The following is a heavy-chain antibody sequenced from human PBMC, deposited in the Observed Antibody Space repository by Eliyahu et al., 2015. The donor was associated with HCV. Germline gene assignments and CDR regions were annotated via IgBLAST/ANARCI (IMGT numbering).Heavy chain of an antibody. CDR3: ARDYYWNQIDH. CDR1: GFTFINNW. V-gene: IGHV3-74*01. Sequence: EVQLVESGGGLVQPGGSLXLSCTASGFTFINNWMHWVRQAPGKGLVWVSRINPDGSSISYADSVKGRFVISRDNAKNTLYLEMNSLGAEDTAVYYCARDYYWNQIDHWGQGTLVTVSS. CDR2: INPDGSSI. J-gene: IGHJ4*02. D-gene: IGHD1-14*01.